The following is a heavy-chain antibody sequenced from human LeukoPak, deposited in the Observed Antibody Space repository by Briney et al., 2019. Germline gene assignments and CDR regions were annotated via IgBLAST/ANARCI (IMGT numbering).Heavy chain of an antibody. J-gene: IGHJ5*02. CDR1: GGSISSRGFF. CDR3: ARLSCGGTSCPTLPYTHFDP. Sequence: SETLSLTCTVSGGSISSRGFFWGWIRQPPGKGPEWIGSVYYDGVTYYNASLKSRITISVDTSKDHFSLNLRSVTPADTAGYFCARLSCGGTSCPTLPYTHFDPWGQGVLVIVSS. D-gene: IGHD2-21*01. V-gene: IGHV4-39*01. CDR2: VYYDGVT.